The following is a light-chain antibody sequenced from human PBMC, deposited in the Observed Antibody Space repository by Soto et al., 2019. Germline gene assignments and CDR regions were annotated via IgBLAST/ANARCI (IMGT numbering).Light chain of an antibody. CDR1: QSVSSNH. CDR2: GGS. J-gene: IGKJ1*01. Sequence: EIVLTQSPGTLSLSPGERATLSCRASQSVSSNHLAWYQQKPGQAPRLLIYGGSSRATGIPVRFSGSGSETDFTLTITRLEPEDFAVYYCQQYSSTRTFGQGTKVDIK. CDR3: QQYSSTRT. V-gene: IGKV3-20*01.